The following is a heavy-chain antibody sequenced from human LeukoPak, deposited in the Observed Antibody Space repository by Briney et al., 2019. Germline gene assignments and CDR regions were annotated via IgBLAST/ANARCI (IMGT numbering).Heavy chain of an antibody. D-gene: IGHD2-2*01. CDR2: IYYSGST. J-gene: IGHJ4*02. CDR1: GGSISSYY. Sequence: PSETLSLTCTVSGGSISSYYWSWIRQPPGKGLEWIGYIYYSGSTNYNPSLKSRVTISVDTSKNQFSLKLSSVTAADTAVYYCARSPRAIGSSSRFDYWGQGTLVTVSS. V-gene: IGHV4-59*01. CDR3: ARSPRAIGSSSRFDY.